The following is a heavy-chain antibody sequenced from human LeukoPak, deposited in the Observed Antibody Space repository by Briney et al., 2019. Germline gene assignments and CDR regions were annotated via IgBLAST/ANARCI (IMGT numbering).Heavy chain of an antibody. CDR3: ARSSYSSSSSV. CDR2: INSDGSEG. V-gene: IGHV3-7*03. J-gene: IGHJ3*01. Sequence: GGSLRLSCAVSGFTFSGFWMSWSRQAPGKGREWVASINSDGSEGYYGDVVKGRFTISRDNAKNSLYLQINSLRAEDTAVYYCARSSYSSSSSVWGQGTMVTVSS. CDR1: GFTFSGFW. D-gene: IGHD6-6*01.